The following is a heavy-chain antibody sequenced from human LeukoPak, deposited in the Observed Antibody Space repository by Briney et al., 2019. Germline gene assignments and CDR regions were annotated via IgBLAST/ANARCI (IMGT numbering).Heavy chain of an antibody. CDR1: GGSISSYS. Sequence: SETLSLTCTVSGGSISSYSWSWIRQPPGKELDWIAYMHNSGSTNYNPSLKSRVTISVDTSKNQFSLNLSSVTAADTAVYYCAADRGLPNPPFDIWGQGTMVTVSS. J-gene: IGHJ3*02. CDR2: MHNSGST. D-gene: IGHD3-10*01. CDR3: AADRGLPNPPFDI. V-gene: IGHV4-59*01.